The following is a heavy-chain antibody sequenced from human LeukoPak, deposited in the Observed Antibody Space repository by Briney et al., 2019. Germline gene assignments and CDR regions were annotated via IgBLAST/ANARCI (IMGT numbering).Heavy chain of an antibody. CDR1: GFTFSSYG. V-gene: IGHV3-33*01. Sequence: GGSLRLSCAASGFTFSSYGMHWVRQAPGKGLEWVAVIWYDGSNKYYADSVKGRFTISRDNSKNTLYLQMNSLRAEDTAVYYCATRGLRYFGWPHYWGQGTLVTVSS. CDR3: ATRGLRYFGWPHY. D-gene: IGHD3-9*01. J-gene: IGHJ4*02. CDR2: IWYDGSNK.